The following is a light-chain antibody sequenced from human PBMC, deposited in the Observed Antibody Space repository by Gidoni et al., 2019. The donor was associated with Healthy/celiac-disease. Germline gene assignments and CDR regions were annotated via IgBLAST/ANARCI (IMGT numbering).Light chain of an antibody. CDR3: QQYGSSYT. Sequence: ETVLTQSPATLSSSPGERATPTCRASQSVSSSYLAWYQQKPGQAPRLLIYGASSRATGIPDRFSGSGSGTDFTLTISRLEPEDFAVYYCQQYGSSYTFGQGTKLEIK. V-gene: IGKV3-20*01. J-gene: IGKJ2*01. CDR1: QSVSSSY. CDR2: GAS.